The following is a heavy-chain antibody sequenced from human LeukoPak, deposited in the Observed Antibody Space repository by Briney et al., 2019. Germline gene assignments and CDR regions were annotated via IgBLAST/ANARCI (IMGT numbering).Heavy chain of an antibody. CDR2: IYYSGTT. V-gene: IGHV4-31*03. D-gene: IGHD3-22*01. Sequence: PSETLSLTCTVSGGSISSGGYYWTWIRQHPEKGLEWIGYIYYSGTTYYNPSLKSRVTMSVDTSKNQFSLKLSSVTAADTAVYYCARDSYYYDSSGLGFDYWGQGTLVTVSS. J-gene: IGHJ4*02. CDR3: ARDSYYYDSSGLGFDY. CDR1: GGSISSGGYY.